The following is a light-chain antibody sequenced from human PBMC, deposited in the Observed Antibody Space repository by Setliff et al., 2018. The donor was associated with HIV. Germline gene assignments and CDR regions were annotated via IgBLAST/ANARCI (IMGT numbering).Light chain of an antibody. Sequence: QSALTQPPSASGAPGQKVIISCSGSSPNVGDNAVSWYQQLTGAAPKLLIYSTNLRPSGVPARFSGSKSGTSASLAISGLHSGDEADYFCASWDDSLNGYVFGTGTKVTVL. J-gene: IGLJ1*01. CDR2: STN. CDR3: ASWDDSLNGYV. V-gene: IGLV1-44*01. CDR1: SPNVGDNA.